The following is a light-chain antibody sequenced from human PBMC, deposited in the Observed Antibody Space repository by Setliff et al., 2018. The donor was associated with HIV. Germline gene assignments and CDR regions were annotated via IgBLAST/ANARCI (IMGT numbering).Light chain of an antibody. V-gene: IGLV7-46*01. Sequence: QAVLTQEPSLTVSPGGTVTLTCGSSTGAVTSGHYPYWFQQKPGQAPRTLIYDTSNKHSWTPARFSGSLLGGKAALTLSGAQPEDEAAYYCFLSYSGARRVFGGGTKVTVL. CDR3: FLSYSGARRV. J-gene: IGLJ3*02. CDR2: DTS. CDR1: TGAVTSGHY.